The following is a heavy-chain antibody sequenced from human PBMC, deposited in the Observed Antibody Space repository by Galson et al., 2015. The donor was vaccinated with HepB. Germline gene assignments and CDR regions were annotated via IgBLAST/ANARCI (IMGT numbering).Heavy chain of an antibody. J-gene: IGHJ4*02. Sequence: SLRLSCAASGFTFSYYGIHWVRQAPGKGLEWVAVISYDGSKKYYVDSVMGRFTISRDNSKNTLYLQMNSLRPDDTALYYCAKGGREMERRGFDYWGQGTLVTVSS. D-gene: IGHD1-1*01. CDR1: GFTFSYYG. CDR2: ISYDGSKK. V-gene: IGHV3-30*18. CDR3: AKGGREMERRGFDY.